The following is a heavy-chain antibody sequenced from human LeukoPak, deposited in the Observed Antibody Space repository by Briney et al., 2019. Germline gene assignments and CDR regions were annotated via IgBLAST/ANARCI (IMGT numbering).Heavy chain of an antibody. Sequence: GRPLRLSCAVSGFTFSSYGMHWVRQAPGKGLEWVAVIWYDGSNKYYADSVKGRFTISRDSSKNTLDLQMNSLRAEDTAVYYCVRVGYTNYGIDYWGQGTLVTVSS. J-gene: IGHJ4*02. V-gene: IGHV3-33*01. CDR2: IWYDGSNK. D-gene: IGHD4-11*01. CDR1: GFTFSSYG. CDR3: VRVGYTNYGIDY.